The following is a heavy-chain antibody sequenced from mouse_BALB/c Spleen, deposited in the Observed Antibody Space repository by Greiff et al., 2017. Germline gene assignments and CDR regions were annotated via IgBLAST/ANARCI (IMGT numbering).Heavy chain of an antibody. CDR1: GYTFTDYN. CDR3: ASYEGNYCYAMDY. D-gene: IGHD2-3*01. CDR2: IYPYNGGT. V-gene: IGHV1S29*02. Sequence: VQLQQSGPELVKPGASVKISCKASGYTFTDYNMHWVKQSHGKSLEWIGYIYPYNGGTGYNQKFKSKATLTVDNSSSTAYMELRSLTSEDSAVYYCASYEGNYCYAMDYWGQGTSVTVSS. J-gene: IGHJ4*01.